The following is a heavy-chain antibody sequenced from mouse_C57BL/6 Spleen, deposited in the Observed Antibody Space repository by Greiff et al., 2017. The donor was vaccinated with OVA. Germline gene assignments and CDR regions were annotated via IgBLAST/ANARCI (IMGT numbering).Heavy chain of an antibody. D-gene: IGHD2-2*01. CDR3: ARDGYDDGRAMDY. CDR2: INYDGSST. CDR1: GFTFSDYY. J-gene: IGHJ4*01. V-gene: IGHV5-16*01. Sequence: EVMLVESEGGLVQPGSSMKLSCTASGFTFSDYYLAWVRQVPEKGLEWVANINYDGSSTYYLDSLKSRFIISRDNAKNILYLQMSSLKSEDTATYYCARDGYDDGRAMDYWGQGTSVTVSS.